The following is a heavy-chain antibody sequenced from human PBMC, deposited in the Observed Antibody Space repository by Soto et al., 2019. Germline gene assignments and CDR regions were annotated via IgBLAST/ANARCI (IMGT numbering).Heavy chain of an antibody. D-gene: IGHD5-18*01. CDR3: AGPGYSSQDY. Sequence: GGSLRLSCAASGFTFSSFALSWVRQAPGMGLEWVSAISGGGDGTDYADSVKGRFTISRDNSKNTLYLQMGSLRDEDTAMYYCAGPGYSSQDYWGQGALVTVSS. J-gene: IGHJ4*02. V-gene: IGHV3-23*01. CDR1: GFTFSSFA. CDR2: ISGGGDGT.